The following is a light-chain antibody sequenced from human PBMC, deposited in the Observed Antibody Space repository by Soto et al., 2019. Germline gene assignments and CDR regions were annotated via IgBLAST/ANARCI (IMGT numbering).Light chain of an antibody. V-gene: IGLV1-40*01. CDR2: GNS. CDR1: SSNIGAGYD. J-gene: IGLJ3*02. CDR3: QSYDSSLSAWV. Sequence: QAVVTQPPSVSGAPGQRVTISCTGSSSNIGAGYDVHWYQQLPGTAPKVLIYGNSNRPSGVPDRFSGSKSGTSASLAITGLQAEDEADYYCQSYDSSLSAWVFGGGTKLTVL.